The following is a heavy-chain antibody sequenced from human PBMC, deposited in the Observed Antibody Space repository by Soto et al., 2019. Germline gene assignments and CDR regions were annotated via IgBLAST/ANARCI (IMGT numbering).Heavy chain of an antibody. D-gene: IGHD3-10*01. V-gene: IGHV1-18*01. CDR2: ISAYNGNT. CDR1: GYTFTSYG. Sequence: GASVKVSCKASGYTFTSYGISWVRQAPGQGLEWMGWISAYNGNTNYAQKLQGRVTMTTDTSTSTAYMELRSLRSDDTAVYYCAREWFGDKDPLNPYGMDVWGQGTTVTVSS. CDR3: AREWFGDKDPLNPYGMDV. J-gene: IGHJ6*02.